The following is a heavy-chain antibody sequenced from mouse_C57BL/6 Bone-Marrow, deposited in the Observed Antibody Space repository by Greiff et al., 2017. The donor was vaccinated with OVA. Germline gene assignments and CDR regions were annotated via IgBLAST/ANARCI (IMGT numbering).Heavy chain of an antibody. CDR2: IYPGSGST. J-gene: IGHJ4*01. CDR3: ARDYGSSDYAMDY. Sequence: VQLHQPGAELVKPGASVKMSCKASGYTFTSYWITWVKQRPGQGLEWIGDIYPGSGSTNYNEKFKSKATLTVDTSSSTAYIQISILTSEESAVDYCARDYGSSDYAMDYWGQGTSVTVSS. V-gene: IGHV1-55*01. D-gene: IGHD1-1*01. CDR1: GYTFTSYW.